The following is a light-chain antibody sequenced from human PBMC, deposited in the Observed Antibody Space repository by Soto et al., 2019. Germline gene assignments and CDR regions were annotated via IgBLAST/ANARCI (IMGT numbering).Light chain of an antibody. Sequence: IQMTQSPSLLSASVGDRVTITCQATQDIRKYLNWYQQTPGKAPKLLIYDASSLETGVPPRFSGSGSGTYFTFTISSLQPEDLATYYWQQYDDLPYAFGQGTKLEIK. CDR3: QQYDDLPYA. J-gene: IGKJ2*01. CDR2: DAS. CDR1: QDIRKY. V-gene: IGKV1-33*01.